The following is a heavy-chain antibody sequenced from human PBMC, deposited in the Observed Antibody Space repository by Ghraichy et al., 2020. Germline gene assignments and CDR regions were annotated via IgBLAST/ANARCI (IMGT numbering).Heavy chain of an antibody. J-gene: IGHJ5*02. Sequence: GRIRSKANNYATAYAASVKGRFTISRDDSKNTAYLQMNSLKTEDTAVYYCTRRADSMPFDPWGQGTLVPVSS. CDR3: TRRADSMPFDP. D-gene: IGHD2/OR15-2a*01. V-gene: IGHV3-73*01. CDR2: IRSKANNYAT.